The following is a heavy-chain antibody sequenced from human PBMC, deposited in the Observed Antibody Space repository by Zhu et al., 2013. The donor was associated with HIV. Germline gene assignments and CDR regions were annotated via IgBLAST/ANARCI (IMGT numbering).Heavy chain of an antibody. CDR3: ASCSQSSIFGVVIISEDYYYYGMDV. J-gene: IGHJ6*02. V-gene: IGHV1-69*06. CDR1: GGTFSSYA. D-gene: IGHD3-3*01. Sequence: QVQLVQSGAEVKKPGSSVKVSCKASGGTFSSYAISWVRQAPGQGLEWMGGIIPIFGTANYAQKFQGRVTITADKSTSTAYMELSSLRSEDTAVYYCASCSQSSIFGVVIISEDYYYYGMDVWGQGTTVTVSS. CDR2: IIPIFGTA.